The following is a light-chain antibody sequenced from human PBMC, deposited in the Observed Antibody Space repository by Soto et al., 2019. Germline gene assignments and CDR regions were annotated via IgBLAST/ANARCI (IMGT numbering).Light chain of an antibody. CDR2: AAS. CDR1: QGISTY. Sequence: DIQMTQSPSSLSASVGDRVTITCRASQGISTYLNWYQQKPGKTRKLLIYAASRLQSGVPSRLSGSGSETDVTITISSLQPEDFATYSGQQSYNTTWTFGEGPKVEIK. V-gene: IGKV1-39*01. CDR3: QQSYNTTWT. J-gene: IGKJ1*01.